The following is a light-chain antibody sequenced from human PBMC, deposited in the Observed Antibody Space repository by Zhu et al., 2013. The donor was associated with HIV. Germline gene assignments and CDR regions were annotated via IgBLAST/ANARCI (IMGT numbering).Light chain of an antibody. Sequence: DIVMTQSPDSLAVSLGERATINCKSSQSVLYSSNNKNYLAWYQQNPGQPPNLLIYWASTRQAGIPDRFSGSGSGTDFTLTISSLQAEDVAVYYCLQYYRSPYTFGQGTKLEIK. CDR1: QSVLYSSNNKNY. J-gene: IGKJ2*01. V-gene: IGKV4-1*01. CDR2: WAS. CDR3: LQYYRSPYT.